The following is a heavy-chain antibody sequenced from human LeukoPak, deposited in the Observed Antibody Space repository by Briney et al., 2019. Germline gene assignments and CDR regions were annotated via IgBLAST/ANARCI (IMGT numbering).Heavy chain of an antibody. V-gene: IGHV3-66*01. CDR2: IYSGGST. CDR1: GFTVSSNY. J-gene: IGHJ4*02. Sequence: PGGSLRLSCAASGFTVSSNYMSWVRQAPGKGLEWVSVIYSGGSTYCADSVKGRFTISRDNSKNTPYLQMNSLRAEDTAVYYCARGETGTSFDYWGQGTLVTVSS. D-gene: IGHD1-7*01. CDR3: ARGETGTSFDY.